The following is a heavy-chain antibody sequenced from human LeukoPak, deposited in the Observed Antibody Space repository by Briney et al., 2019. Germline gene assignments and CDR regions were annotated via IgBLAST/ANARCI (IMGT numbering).Heavy chain of an antibody. CDR3: AKAPRWEPGVAEYFQH. CDR1: GFTFDDYA. CDR2: ISWNSGSI. V-gene: IGHV3-9*01. Sequence: PGRSLRLSCAASGFTFDDYAMHWVRQAPGKGLEWVSRISWNSGSIGYAVSVKGRFTISRDNAKNSLYLQMNSLRAEDTALYYCAKAPRWEPGVAEYFQHWGQGTLVTVSS. D-gene: IGHD1-26*01. J-gene: IGHJ1*01.